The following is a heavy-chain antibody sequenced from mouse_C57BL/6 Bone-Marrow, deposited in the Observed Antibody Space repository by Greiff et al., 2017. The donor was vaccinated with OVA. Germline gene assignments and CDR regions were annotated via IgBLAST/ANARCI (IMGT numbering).Heavy chain of an antibody. D-gene: IGHD1-1*01. CDR2: IDPETGGT. V-gene: IGHV1-15*01. J-gene: IGHJ2*01. Sequence: VQLQQSGAELVRPGASVTLSCKASGYTFTDYEMHWVKQTPVHGLEWIGAIDPETGGTAYNQKFKGKAIMTADKSSSTAYMELRSLTSEDSAVYYCTRYSITTVVATDDWGQGTTLTVSS. CDR1: GYTFTDYE. CDR3: TRYSITTVVATDD.